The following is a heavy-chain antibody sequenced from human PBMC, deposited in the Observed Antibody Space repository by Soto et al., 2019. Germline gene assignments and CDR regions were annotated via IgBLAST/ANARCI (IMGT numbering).Heavy chain of an antibody. J-gene: IGHJ4*02. D-gene: IGHD6-19*01. CDR2: INHSGST. V-gene: IGHV4-34*01. CDR1: GGSFSGYY. CDR3: ARVKYSSPPDY. Sequence: ETLSLTCAVYGGSFSGYYWTWIRQPPGTGLEWIGEINHSGSTNYNPSLKSRVSIAVDTSKNQFSLKLTSVTAADTAVYYCARVKYSSPPDYWGQGTLVTVSS.